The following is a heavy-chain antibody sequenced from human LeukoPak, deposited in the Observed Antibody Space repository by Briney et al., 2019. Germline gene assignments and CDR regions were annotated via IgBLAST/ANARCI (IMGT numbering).Heavy chain of an antibody. V-gene: IGHV3-66*01. CDR1: GFTVSSNY. CDR2: IYSGGST. CDR3: AREQQLVLGFDY. Sequence: GGSLRPSCAASGFTVSSNYMSWVRQAPGKGLEWVSVIYSGGSTYYADSVKGRFTISRDNSKNTLYLQMNSLRAEDTAVYYCAREQQLVLGFDYWGQGTLVTVSS. J-gene: IGHJ4*02. D-gene: IGHD6-13*01.